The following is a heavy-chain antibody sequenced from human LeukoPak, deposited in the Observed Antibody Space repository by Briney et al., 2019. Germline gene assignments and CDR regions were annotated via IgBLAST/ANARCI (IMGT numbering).Heavy chain of an antibody. Sequence: GGSLRLSCAASGFTFSSYSMNWVRQAPGKGLEWVSSISSSSSYIYYADSVRGRYTISRDNSKNTLYLQMNSLRAEDTAVYYCAREGSGGPFDYWGQGTLVTVSS. CDR1: GFTFSSYS. D-gene: IGHD2-15*01. CDR2: ISSSSSYI. CDR3: AREGSGGPFDY. J-gene: IGHJ4*02. V-gene: IGHV3-21*04.